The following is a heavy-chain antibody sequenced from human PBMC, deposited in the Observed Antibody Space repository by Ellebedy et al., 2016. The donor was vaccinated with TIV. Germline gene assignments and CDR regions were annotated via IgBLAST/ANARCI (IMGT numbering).Heavy chain of an antibody. D-gene: IGHD6-19*01. Sequence: GESLKISXAAFGFTFGYYAMHWVRQAPGKRLEWVSCINWDSGGIEYADSVKGRFTVSRDNAKDSLYLQMNSLRAEDTGLYYCTKGPGLAVAKRYFDLWGRGTQVTVSS. CDR3: TKGPGLAVAKRYFDL. V-gene: IGHV3-9*01. J-gene: IGHJ2*01. CDR1: GFTFGYYA. CDR2: INWDSGGI.